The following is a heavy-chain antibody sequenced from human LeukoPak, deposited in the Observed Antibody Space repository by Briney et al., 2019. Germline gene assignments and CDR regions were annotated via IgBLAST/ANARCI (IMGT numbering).Heavy chain of an antibody. CDR2: VSTNDGNT. D-gene: IGHD3-22*01. CDR3: TRAPPGMTMMTDY. J-gene: IGHJ4*02. CDR1: GYTFTSYD. Sequence: ASVKVSCKASGYTFTSYDINWVRQAPGQGLEWMGWVSTNDGNTVYAQRLQGRVTMTTDTSTSVAYMELRSLTSDDTAVYYCTRAPPGMTMMTDYWGQGTLVTVSS. V-gene: IGHV1-18*01.